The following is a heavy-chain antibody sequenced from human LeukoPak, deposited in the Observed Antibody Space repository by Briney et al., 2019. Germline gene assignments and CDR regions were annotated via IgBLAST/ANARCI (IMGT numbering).Heavy chain of an antibody. J-gene: IGHJ5*02. CDR1: GFTFSDYY. D-gene: IGHD5-18*01. Sequence: GGALRLSCAASGFTFSDYYMHWVRQAPGKGLVWVARMSGDASSTDYADSVKGRFTISRDYAKNTLYLQMDSLRVEDTAMYYCAKDHSPGWFDPWGQGTLVTVSS. CDR3: AKDHSPGWFDP. V-gene: IGHV3-74*01. CDR2: MSGDASST.